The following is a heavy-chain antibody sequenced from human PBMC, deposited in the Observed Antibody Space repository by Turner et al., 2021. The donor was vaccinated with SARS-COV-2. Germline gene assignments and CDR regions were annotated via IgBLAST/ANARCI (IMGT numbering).Heavy chain of an antibody. V-gene: IGHV3-53*01. J-gene: IGHJ6*02. CDR3: ARGGHYYYVLDV. CDR2: IYSCGST. D-gene: IGHD3-10*01. CDR1: GVTVSSNY. Sequence: EVQLVESGGGLIRPGGSLRRSCAASGVTVSSNYMSWVRQAPGKGLEWVSVIYSCGSTCYADSVKGRFTISRDNSKNTLYLQTNSLRAEDTAVYYCARGGHYYYVLDVWGQGTTVTVSS.